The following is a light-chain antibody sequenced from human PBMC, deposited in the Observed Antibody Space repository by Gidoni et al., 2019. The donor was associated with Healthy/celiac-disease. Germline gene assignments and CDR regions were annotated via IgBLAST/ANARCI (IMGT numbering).Light chain of an antibody. CDR1: QSISSW. CDR3: QQYNSYPYT. CDR2: KAS. V-gene: IGKV1-5*03. Sequence: DIQMPQSPSTLSASVGDRVTITCRASQSISSWLAWYQQKPGKAPKLLIYKASSLDSGVPSRFSGSGSGTEFTLTISSLQPDDFATYYCQQYNSYPYTFGQGTKLEIK. J-gene: IGKJ2*01.